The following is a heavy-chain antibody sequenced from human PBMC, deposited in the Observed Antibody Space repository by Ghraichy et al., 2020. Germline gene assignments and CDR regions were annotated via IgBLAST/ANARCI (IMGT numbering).Heavy chain of an antibody. J-gene: IGHJ6*02. CDR1: GFTFSSYS. D-gene: IGHD1-7*01. CDR2: ISSSSSTI. Sequence: GGSLRLSCAASGFTFSSYSMNWVRQAPGKGLEWVSYISSSSSTIYYADSVKGRFTISRDNAKNSLYLQMNSLRAEDTAVYYCARGGFELGNYLSVSGMDVWGQGTTVTVSS. CDR3: ARGGFELGNYLSVSGMDV. V-gene: IGHV3-48*04.